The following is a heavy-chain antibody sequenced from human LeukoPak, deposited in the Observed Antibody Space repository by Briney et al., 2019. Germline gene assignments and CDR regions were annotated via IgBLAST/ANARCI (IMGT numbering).Heavy chain of an antibody. CDR2: IYYSGST. J-gene: IGHJ4*02. V-gene: IGHV4-59*08. CDR3: ARFRGPTMIVVAFDV. D-gene: IGHD3-22*01. CDR1: GGSISSYY. Sequence: PSETLSLTCTVSGGSISSYYWGWIRQPPGKGLEWIGYIYYSGSTKYNPSLKSRVAISVDTSKNPFSLKLSSVTAADTAVYYCARFRGPTMIVVAFDVWGQGALVTVSS.